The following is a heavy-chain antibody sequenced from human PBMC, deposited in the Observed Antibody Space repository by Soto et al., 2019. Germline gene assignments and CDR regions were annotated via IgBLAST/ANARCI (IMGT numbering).Heavy chain of an antibody. Sequence: ASVNVSCKASGYTFTSYGISWVRQAPGQGLEWMGWISAYNGNTNYAQKPQGRVTITTDTSKSTASMELRSLRPDDTAVYYCAREIAVAGRFFDSWGQGTLVTVSS. CDR2: ISAYNGNT. CDR3: AREIAVAGRFFDS. CDR1: GYTFTSYG. D-gene: IGHD6-19*01. J-gene: IGHJ4*02. V-gene: IGHV1-18*01.